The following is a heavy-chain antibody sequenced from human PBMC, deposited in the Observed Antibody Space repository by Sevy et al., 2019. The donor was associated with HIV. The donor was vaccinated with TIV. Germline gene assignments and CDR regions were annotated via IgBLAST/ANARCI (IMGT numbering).Heavy chain of an antibody. D-gene: IGHD6-13*01. CDR1: GFTFSDHY. CDR2: TRNKADGYTT. CDR3: FTHAGIAAAGRVFDY. V-gene: IGHV3-72*01. Sequence: QLGGSLRLSCAASGFTFSDHYMEWVRQAPGKGLEWVGRTRNKADGYTTEYAASVKGRFTISRDDSENSLYLQMNSLKAEDTAVYYCFTHAGIAAAGRVFDYWGQGALVTVSS. J-gene: IGHJ4*02.